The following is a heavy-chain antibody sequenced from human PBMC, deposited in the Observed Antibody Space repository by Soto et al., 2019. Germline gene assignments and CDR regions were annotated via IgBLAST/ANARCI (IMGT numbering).Heavy chain of an antibody. CDR3: GRDPYNWDYRRGPPRNCCYRGMDV. D-gene: IGHD1-7*01. Sequence: PSETLSLTCAVYGGSFSGYYWSWIRQPPGKGLEWIGEINHSGSTNYNPSLKSRVTISVDTSKNQFSLKLSSVPAADTAVYYCGRDPYNWDYRRGPPRNCCYRGMDVWGQGTTVTVSS. CDR1: GGSFSGYY. CDR2: INHSGST. J-gene: IGHJ6*02. V-gene: IGHV4-34*01.